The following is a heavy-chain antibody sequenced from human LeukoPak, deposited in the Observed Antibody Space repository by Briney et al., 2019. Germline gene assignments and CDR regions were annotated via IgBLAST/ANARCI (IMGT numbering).Heavy chain of an antibody. D-gene: IGHD5-18*01. V-gene: IGHV3-23*01. Sequence: PGGSLRLSCAASGFTFSSYAISWVRQAPGEGLEWVSHISGSGGSTYYADSVKGRFTISRDNSKNTLYLQMNSLRAEDTAVYYCARADWDTAMIDYWGQGTLVTVSS. J-gene: IGHJ4*02. CDR1: GFTFSSYA. CDR3: ARADWDTAMIDY. CDR2: ISGSGGST.